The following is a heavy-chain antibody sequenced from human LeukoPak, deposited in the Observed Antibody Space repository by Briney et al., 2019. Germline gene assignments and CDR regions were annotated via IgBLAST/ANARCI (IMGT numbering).Heavy chain of an antibody. Sequence: SETLSLTCTVPGGSISSYYWSWIRQPPGKGLEWIGYIYYSGSTNYNPSLKSRVTISVDTSKNQFSLKLSSVTAADTAVYYCARRVLWFGEVYFDYWGQGTLVTVSS. CDR1: GGSISSYY. CDR3: ARRVLWFGEVYFDY. V-gene: IGHV4-59*08. J-gene: IGHJ4*02. CDR2: IYYSGST. D-gene: IGHD3-10*01.